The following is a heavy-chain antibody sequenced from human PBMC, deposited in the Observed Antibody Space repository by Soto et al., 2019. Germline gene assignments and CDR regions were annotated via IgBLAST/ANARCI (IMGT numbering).Heavy chain of an antibody. CDR2: IYWNDDK. J-gene: IGHJ4*02. CDR3: AHSRYYDSSGYSFLISPIDY. Sequence: QITLKESGPTLVNPTQTLTLTCTFSGFSLSTSGVGVGWIRQPPGKPLEWLALIYWNDDKRYSPSLKSRLTITKDTSKNQVVLTMTNMDPVDTATYYCAHSRYYDSSGYSFLISPIDYWGQGTLVTVSS. CDR1: GFSLSTSGVG. V-gene: IGHV2-5*01. D-gene: IGHD3-22*01.